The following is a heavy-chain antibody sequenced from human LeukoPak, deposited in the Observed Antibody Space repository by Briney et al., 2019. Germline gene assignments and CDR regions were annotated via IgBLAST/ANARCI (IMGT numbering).Heavy chain of an antibody. V-gene: IGHV1-2*06. CDR3: ARAYSSSWSGFYYYYYMDV. Sequence: GASVKVSCKASGYTFTGYYMHWVRQAPGQGLEWMGRINPSSGGTNYAQKFQGRVTMTRDTSISTAYMELSRLRSDDTAVYYCARAYSSSWSGFYYYYYMDVWGKGTTVTVSS. D-gene: IGHD6-13*01. CDR2: INPSSGGT. J-gene: IGHJ6*03. CDR1: GYTFTGYY.